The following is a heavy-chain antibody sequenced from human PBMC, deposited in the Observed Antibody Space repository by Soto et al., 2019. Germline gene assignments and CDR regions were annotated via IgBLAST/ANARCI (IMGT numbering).Heavy chain of an antibody. V-gene: IGHV4-30-4*01. D-gene: IGHD1-20*01. CDR1: GGSISSGDYY. J-gene: IGHJ4*02. Sequence: QVQLQESGPGLVKPSQTLSLTCTVSGGSISSGDYYWSWIRQPPGKGLEWIGYIYYSGSTYYNPSLKSRVTISVDTSKNQVSRKLSSVTAADTAVYYCARAPLNWNDGGGIDYWGQGTLVTVSS. CDR2: IYYSGST. CDR3: ARAPLNWNDGGGIDY.